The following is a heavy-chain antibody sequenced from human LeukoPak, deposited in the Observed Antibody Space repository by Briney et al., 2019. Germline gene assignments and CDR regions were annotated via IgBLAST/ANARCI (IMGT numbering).Heavy chain of an antibody. V-gene: IGHV4-30-2*05. CDR3: ARGGRWLQFTPVY. Sequence: SETLSLTCAVSGGSISSGGYSWSWIRQPPGKGLEWIGYIYHSGSTYYNPSLKSRVTISVDTSKNQFSLKLSSVTAADTAVYYCARGGRWLQFTPVYWGQGTLVTVSS. CDR2: IYHSGST. D-gene: IGHD5-24*01. J-gene: IGHJ4*02. CDR1: GGSISSGGYS.